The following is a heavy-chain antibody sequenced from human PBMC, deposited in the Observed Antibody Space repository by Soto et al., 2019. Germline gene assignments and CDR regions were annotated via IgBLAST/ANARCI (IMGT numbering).Heavy chain of an antibody. CDR1: GFTFSDYY. D-gene: IGHD1-20*01. CDR2: ISSSSSTI. CDR3: ARDRKWDNWNDQMAIDY. J-gene: IGHJ4*02. Sequence: QVQLVESGGGLVKPGGSLRLSCAASGFTFSDYYMSWIRQAPGKGLEWVSYISSSSSTIYYADSVKGRFTISRDNAKNSLCLQRPSRRAEDTAVYYWARDRKWDNWNDQMAIDYWGQGTLVTVSS. V-gene: IGHV3-11*01.